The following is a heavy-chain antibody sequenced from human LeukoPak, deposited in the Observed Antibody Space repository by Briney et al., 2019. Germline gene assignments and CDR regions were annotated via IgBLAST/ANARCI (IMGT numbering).Heavy chain of an antibody. CDR1: GFTFSSYA. CDR2: ISYDGSNK. D-gene: IGHD1-26*01. CDR3: ARGRDSGSYRRRSGGLSF. Sequence: PGGSLRLSCAASGFTFSSYAMHWVRQAPGKGLEWVAVISYDGSNKYYADSVKGRFTISRDNSKNTLYLQMGSLRAEDMAVYYCARGRDSGSYRRRSGGLSFWGQGTLVTVSS. J-gene: IGHJ4*02. V-gene: IGHV3-30*14.